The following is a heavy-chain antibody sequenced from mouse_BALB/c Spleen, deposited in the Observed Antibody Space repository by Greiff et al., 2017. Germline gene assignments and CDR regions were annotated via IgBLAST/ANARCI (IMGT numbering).Heavy chain of an antibody. CDR3: APTTATSWFAY. CDR1: GYTFTSYT. Sequence: VKLQESGAELARPGASVKMSCKASGYTFTSYTMHWVKQRPGQGLEWIGYINPSSGYTNYNQKFKDKATLTADKSSSTAYMQLSSLTSEDSAVYYCAPTTATSWFAYWGQGTLVTVSA. CDR2: INPSSGYT. J-gene: IGHJ3*01. V-gene: IGHV1-4*01. D-gene: IGHD1-2*01.